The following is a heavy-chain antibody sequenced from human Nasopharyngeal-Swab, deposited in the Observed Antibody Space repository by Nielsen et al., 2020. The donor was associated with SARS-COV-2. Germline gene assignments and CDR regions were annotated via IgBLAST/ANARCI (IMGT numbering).Heavy chain of an antibody. V-gene: IGHV1-69*06. J-gene: IGHJ6*03. D-gene: IGHD3-3*01. CDR2: IIPIFGTA. Sequence: WVRQAPGQGLEWMGGIIPIFGTANYAQKFQGRVMITADKSTSTAYMGLSSLRSEDTAVYYCARGSGDYYMDVWGKGTTVTVSS. CDR3: ARGSGDYYMDV.